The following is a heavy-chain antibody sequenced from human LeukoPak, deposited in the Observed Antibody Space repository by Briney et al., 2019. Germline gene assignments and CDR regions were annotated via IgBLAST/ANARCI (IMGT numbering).Heavy chain of an antibody. D-gene: IGHD1-26*01. Sequence: ASVKVSCKASGYTFTSYYMHGVRQAPGQGLEGMGIINPSGGSTSYAQKFQGRVTMTRETSTSTVYMELSSLRSEGTAVYYCAGEGSRGIVGDTRRGDAFDIWGQGTMVTVSS. CDR3: AGEGSRGIVGDTRRGDAFDI. V-gene: IGHV1-46*01. J-gene: IGHJ3*02. CDR1: GYTFTSYY. CDR2: INPSGGST.